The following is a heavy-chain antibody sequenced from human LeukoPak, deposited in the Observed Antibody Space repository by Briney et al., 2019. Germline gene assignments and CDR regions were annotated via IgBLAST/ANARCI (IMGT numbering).Heavy chain of an antibody. CDR3: ATKPYYYGSGSYLTHPNFDY. Sequence: PGGSLRLSCAASGFTFSSYAMSWVRQAPGKGLEWVSAISGSGGSTYYADSVKGRFTISRDNSKNTLYLQMNSLRAEDTAVYYCATKPYYYGSGSYLTHPNFDYWGQGTLVTVSA. V-gene: IGHV3-23*01. CDR1: GFTFSSYA. J-gene: IGHJ4*02. CDR2: ISGSGGST. D-gene: IGHD3-10*01.